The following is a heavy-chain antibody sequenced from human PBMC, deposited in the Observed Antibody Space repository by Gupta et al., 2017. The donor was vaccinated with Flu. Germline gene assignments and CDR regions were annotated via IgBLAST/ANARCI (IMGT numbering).Heavy chain of an antibody. J-gene: IGHJ4*02. D-gene: IGHD1-26*01. V-gene: IGHV3-21*01. CDR1: GYTFSSYS. CDR2: ISSSSSYI. Sequence: EVQLVESGGGLVKPGGSLKLSCVASGYTFSSYSVNAVRQAPGKGLEWVSFISSSSSYIYYADSVKGRFTTSRDNAKNSLYLQMNNLRAEDTAVYYCARAWEARGYFDYWGQGSLVTVSS. CDR3: ARAWEARGYFDY.